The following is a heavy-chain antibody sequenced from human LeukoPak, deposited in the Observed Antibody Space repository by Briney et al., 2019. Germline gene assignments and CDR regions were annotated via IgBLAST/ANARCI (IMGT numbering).Heavy chain of an antibody. CDR1: GYSFTSYW. V-gene: IGHV5-10-1*01. J-gene: IGHJ4*02. CDR3: ARCTASSSNDY. D-gene: IGHD6-19*01. Sequence: GESLKISCKGSGYSFTSYWITWVRQTPGKGLEWMGRIDPGDSYANYSPSFQGHVTISADKSISTAYLQWSSLKASDTGMYYCARCTASSSNDYWSQGTLVTVSS. CDR2: IDPGDSYA.